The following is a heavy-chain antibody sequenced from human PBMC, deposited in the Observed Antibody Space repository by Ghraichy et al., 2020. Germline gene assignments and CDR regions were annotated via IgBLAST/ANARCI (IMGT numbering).Heavy chain of an antibody. V-gene: IGHV4-38-2*02. CDR2: IYHSGST. Sequence: SETLSLTCTVSGYSISSGYYWGWIRQPPEKGLEWIGSIYHSGSTYYNPSLKSRVTISVDTSKNQFSLKLSSVTAADTAVYYCARIRRYYDFSYYYYYMDVWGKGTTVTVSS. CDR1: GYSISSGYY. CDR3: ARIRRYYDFSYYYYYMDV. J-gene: IGHJ6*03. D-gene: IGHD3-3*01.